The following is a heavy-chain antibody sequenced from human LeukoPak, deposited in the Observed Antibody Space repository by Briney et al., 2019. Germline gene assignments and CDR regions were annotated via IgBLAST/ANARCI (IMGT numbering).Heavy chain of an antibody. D-gene: IGHD2-15*01. J-gene: IGHJ3*02. Sequence: ASVKVSCKASGYTFTDYYIHWVRQAPGQGLEWMGWINPNSGGTNSPQRFQDRVTMTRDTSISTAYMELSGLRSHDTAIYYCARVLSSDDASDIWGQGTLVTVSS. V-gene: IGHV1-2*02. CDR1: GYTFTDYY. CDR3: ARVLSSDDASDI. CDR2: INPNSGGT.